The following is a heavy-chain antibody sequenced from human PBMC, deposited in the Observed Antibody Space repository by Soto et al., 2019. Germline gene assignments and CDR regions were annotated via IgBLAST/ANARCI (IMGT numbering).Heavy chain of an antibody. Sequence: PGGALRLSCAASGLPSIRNAMHWERQDPGLGLEWVTGISYDGTNNFYAGSVKGRFTISRDNSKSTLDLQMNSLRPEDTAVYYCAREDYDYVGGSYWHFSFDSWGQGTLVTVSS. J-gene: IGHJ4*02. CDR2: ISYDGTNN. D-gene: IGHD3-16*01. V-gene: IGHV3-30-3*01. CDR1: GLPSIRNA. CDR3: AREDYDYVGGSYWHFSFDS.